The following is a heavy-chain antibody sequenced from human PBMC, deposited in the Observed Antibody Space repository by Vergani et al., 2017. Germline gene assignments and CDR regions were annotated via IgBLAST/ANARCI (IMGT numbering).Heavy chain of an antibody. J-gene: IGHJ4*02. Sequence: EVQLVESGGGLVQPGGSLRLSCAASGFTFSSYWMSWVRQAPGKGLEWVANIKQDGSEKYYVDSVKGRFTISRDNAKNSLYLQMNSLRAEDTAVYYCARALWGYYADFDCWGQGTLVAVSA. CDR3: ARALWGYYADFDC. D-gene: IGHD3-22*01. CDR1: GFTFSSYW. V-gene: IGHV3-7*01. CDR2: IKQDGSEK.